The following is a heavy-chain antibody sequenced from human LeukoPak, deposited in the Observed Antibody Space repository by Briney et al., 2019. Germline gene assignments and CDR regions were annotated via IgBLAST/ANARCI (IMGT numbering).Heavy chain of an antibody. CDR1: GFTFSSYS. CDR3: ARVSLGRKVPAVLKGPGYYYYMDV. J-gene: IGHJ6*03. Sequence: PGGSLRLSCAASGFTFSSYSMNWVRQAPGKGLEWVSYISSSSSTIYYADSVKGRFTISRDNAKNSLYLQMNSLRAEDTAVYYCARVSLGRKVPAVLKGPGYYYYMDVWGKGTTVTVSS. CDR2: ISSSSSTI. D-gene: IGHD2-2*01. V-gene: IGHV3-48*04.